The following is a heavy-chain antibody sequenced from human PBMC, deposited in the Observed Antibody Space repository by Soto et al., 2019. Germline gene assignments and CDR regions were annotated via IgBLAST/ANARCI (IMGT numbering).Heavy chain of an antibody. J-gene: IGHJ4*02. V-gene: IGHV4-34*01. D-gene: IGHD3-10*01. Sequence: PSETLSLTCAVYGGSFSGYYWSWIRQPPGKGLEWIGEINHSGSTNHNPSLKSRVTISVDTSKNQFSLKLSSVTAADTAVYYCATRGIYYYGSGSYIIDYWGQGTLVTVSS. CDR1: GGSFSGYY. CDR3: ATRGIYYYGSGSYIIDY. CDR2: INHSGST.